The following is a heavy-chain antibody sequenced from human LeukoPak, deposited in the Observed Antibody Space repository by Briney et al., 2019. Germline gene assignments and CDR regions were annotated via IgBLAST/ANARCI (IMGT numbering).Heavy chain of an antibody. Sequence: SGVSLRLSCAASGFTFSSYWMSWVGQAPGKGLEWVANIKQDGSEKYYVDSVKGRFTISRDNAKNSLYLQMNSLRAEDTAVYYCLAGVAPFDYWGQGTLVTVSS. CDR2: IKQDGSEK. CDR1: GFTFSSYW. CDR3: LAGVAPFDY. V-gene: IGHV3-7*01. D-gene: IGHD3-10*01. J-gene: IGHJ4*02.